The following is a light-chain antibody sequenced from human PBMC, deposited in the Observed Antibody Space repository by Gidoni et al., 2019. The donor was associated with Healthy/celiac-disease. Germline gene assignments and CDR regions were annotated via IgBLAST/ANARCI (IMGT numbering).Light chain of an antibody. Sequence: DIQMTQSSSSLSASVGDRVCITCRASQSISSYLNWYQQKPGKAPKLLIYAASSLQSGVPSRFSGSGSGTDFTLTISSLQPEDFATYYCQQSYSTPPLTFXGXTKVEIK. J-gene: IGKJ4*01. V-gene: IGKV1-39*01. CDR2: AAS. CDR1: QSISSY. CDR3: QQSYSTPPLT.